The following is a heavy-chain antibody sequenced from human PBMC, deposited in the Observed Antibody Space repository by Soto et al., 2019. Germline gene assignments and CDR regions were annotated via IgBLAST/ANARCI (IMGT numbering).Heavy chain of an antibody. CDR1: GITFHSFS. J-gene: IGHJ6*02. V-gene: IGHV3-21*01. CDR3: ARDEGYGMDV. CDR2: ISNSGTKK. Sequence: PGGSLRLSCVASGITFHSFSVNWVRQAPGKGLEWVSSISNSGTKKNYADSAKGRFTISRDTANNSVFLQMNNLRGEDTAVYYCARDEGYGMDVWGQGTTVTVSS.